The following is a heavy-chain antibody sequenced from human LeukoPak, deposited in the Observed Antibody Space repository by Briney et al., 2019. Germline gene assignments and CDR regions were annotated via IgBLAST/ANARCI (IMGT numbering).Heavy chain of an antibody. V-gene: IGHV4-34*01. Sequence: SETLSLTCTVSGGSISSYYWSWIRQPPGKGLEWIGEINHSGSTNYNPSLKSRVTISVDASKNQFSLKLSSVTAADTAVYYCARGRPTNYYGSGVPFDYWGQGTLVTVSS. CDR2: INHSGST. J-gene: IGHJ4*02. CDR3: ARGRPTNYYGSGVPFDY. CDR1: GGSISSYY. D-gene: IGHD3-10*01.